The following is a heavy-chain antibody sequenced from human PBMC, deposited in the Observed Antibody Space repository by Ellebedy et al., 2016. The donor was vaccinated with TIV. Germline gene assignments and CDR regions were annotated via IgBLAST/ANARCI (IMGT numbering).Heavy chain of an antibody. D-gene: IGHD6-19*01. Sequence: MPSETLSLTCSVSGGSINTHTNYWAWIRQPPGKGLEWIGSIHYTGSTYYKPSLESRVTLSVDMSKNQFSLRLSSVTAADTAVYYCARDFSGWYPCVSFDVWGQGTTVTVSS. CDR3: ARDFSGWYPCVSFDV. CDR1: GGSINTHTNY. CDR2: IHYTGST. V-gene: IGHV4-39*07. J-gene: IGHJ3*01.